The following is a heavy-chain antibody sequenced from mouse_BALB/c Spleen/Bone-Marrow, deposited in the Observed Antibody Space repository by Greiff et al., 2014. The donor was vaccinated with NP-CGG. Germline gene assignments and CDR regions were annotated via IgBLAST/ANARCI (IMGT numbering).Heavy chain of an antibody. J-gene: IGHJ1*01. Sequence: VQLQQSGAELARPGASVKLSCKASGYNFTTHWMQWVKQRPGQGLEWTGAIYPGDGDTRYTQKFKGKATLTADKSSSTAYMQLSDLASEDSAVYYCARGDYGYHRYPDVGGAATT. V-gene: IGHV1-87*01. CDR3: ARGDYGYHRYPDV. D-gene: IGHD1-2*01. CDR2: IYPGDGDT. CDR1: GYNFTTHW.